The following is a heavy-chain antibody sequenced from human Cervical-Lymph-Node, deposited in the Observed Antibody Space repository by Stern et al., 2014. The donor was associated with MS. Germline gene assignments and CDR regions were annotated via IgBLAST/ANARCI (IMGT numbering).Heavy chain of an antibody. CDR2: ISHDGSDK. CDR3: ARQDRIAVTLPLDY. V-gene: IGHV3-30*04. Sequence: VQLVESGGGVVQPGRSLRLSCVASGFTFSSYAMDWVRQTPGKGLGWVAIISHDGSDKYYADSVKGRFTISRDNSKNTLYLQMNSLRPEDTAVYYCARQDRIAVTLPLDYWGQGTLVTVSS. CDR1: GFTFSSYA. J-gene: IGHJ4*02. D-gene: IGHD6-19*01.